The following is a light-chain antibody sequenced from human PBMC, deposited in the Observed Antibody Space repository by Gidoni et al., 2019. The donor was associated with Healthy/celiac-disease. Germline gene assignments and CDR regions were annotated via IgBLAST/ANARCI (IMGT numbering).Light chain of an antibody. CDR3: QVWDSSSDHVV. J-gene: IGLJ2*01. CDR1: NIGSKS. V-gene: IGLV3-21*04. CDR2: YDS. Sequence: SYVLTQPPSVSVAPGQTARITCGGNNIGSKSVHWYQQKPGQAPVLVIYYDSDRPSGIPARFSGSNSGNTATLTISRVDAGDDADYYCQVWDSSSDHVVFGGGTKLTVL.